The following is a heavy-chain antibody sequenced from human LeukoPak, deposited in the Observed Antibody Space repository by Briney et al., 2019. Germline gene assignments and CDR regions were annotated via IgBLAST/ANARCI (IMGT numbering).Heavy chain of an antibody. Sequence: ASVKVSCKVTGNTLSEFSMHWVRQSPGKGLEWMGGFDPEVGETVYAQKYQGRVTMTEDTSTETAYIELSSLRSEDTAVYYCATDLLAGGLKTFDPWGQGTLVTVSS. CDR2: FDPEVGET. V-gene: IGHV1-24*01. CDR3: ATDLLAGGLKTFDP. J-gene: IGHJ5*02. CDR1: GNTLSEFS.